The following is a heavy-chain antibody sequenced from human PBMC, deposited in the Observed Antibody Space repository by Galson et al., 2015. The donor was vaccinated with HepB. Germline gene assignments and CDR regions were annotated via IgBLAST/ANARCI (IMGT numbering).Heavy chain of an antibody. CDR1: GFTFGDYP. CDR2: VRSKAYGGTT. V-gene: IGHV3-49*03. D-gene: IGHD5-24*01. J-gene: IGHJ3*02. Sequence: SLRLSCAASGFTFGDYPMSWFRQAPGKGLKWVGFVRSKAYGGTTEYAASVKGRFTISRDDSKRIAYLQMNSLKTEDTAVYYCSSGSPGGRHGYDAFDIWGQGTMVTVSS. CDR3: SSGSPGGRHGYDAFDI.